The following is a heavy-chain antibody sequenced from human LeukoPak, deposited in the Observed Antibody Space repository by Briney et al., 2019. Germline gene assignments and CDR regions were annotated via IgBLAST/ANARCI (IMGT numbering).Heavy chain of an antibody. CDR1: GGSISSGSYY. J-gene: IGHJ4*02. Sequence: SETLSLTCTVSGGSISSGSYYWSWIRQPAGKGLEWIGRIYTSGSTNYNPSLKSRVTISVDTSKNQFSLKLSSMTAADTAVYYCATGGSGSEVWGQGTLVTVSS. CDR3: ATGGSGSEV. CDR2: IYTSGST. D-gene: IGHD1-26*01. V-gene: IGHV4-61*02.